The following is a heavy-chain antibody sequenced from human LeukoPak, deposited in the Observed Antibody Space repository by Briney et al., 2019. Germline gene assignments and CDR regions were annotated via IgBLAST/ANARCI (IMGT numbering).Heavy chain of an antibody. J-gene: IGHJ4*02. CDR1: GFTVSSNY. Sequence: GGSLRLSCAASGFTVSSNYMSWVRQAPGKGLEWVSVIYSGGSTYYADSVKGRFTISRDNSKNTLYLQMNSLRAEDTDVYYCARTKSTLWPAAISDYWGQGTLVTVSS. V-gene: IGHV3-53*01. CDR2: IYSGGST. D-gene: IGHD2-2*01. CDR3: ARTKSTLWPAAISDY.